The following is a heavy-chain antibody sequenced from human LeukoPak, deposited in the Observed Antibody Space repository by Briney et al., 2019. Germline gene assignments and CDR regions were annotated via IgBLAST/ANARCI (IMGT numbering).Heavy chain of an antibody. D-gene: IGHD3-22*01. Sequence: RGSLRLSCAASGFTFSSYWMSWVRQAPGKGLEWVANIKQDGSEKYYVDSVKGRFTISRDNAKNSLYLQMNSLRAEDTAVYYCARSRYYYDSSAGSGYWGQGTLVTVSS. CDR2: IKQDGSEK. CDR3: ARSRYYYDSSAGSGY. J-gene: IGHJ4*02. V-gene: IGHV3-7*01. CDR1: GFTFSSYW.